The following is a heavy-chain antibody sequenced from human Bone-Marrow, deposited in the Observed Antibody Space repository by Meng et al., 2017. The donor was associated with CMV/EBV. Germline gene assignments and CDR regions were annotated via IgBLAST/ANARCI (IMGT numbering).Heavy chain of an antibody. CDR1: GFPVSSNY. D-gene: IGHD3-3*01. CDR3: AKERPYYDFWSGYTYYYGMDV. CDR2: IYSGDST. J-gene: IGHJ6*02. V-gene: IGHV3-53*01. Sequence: GESLKISCAASGFPVSSNYMSWVCQAPGKGLEWVSVIYSGDSTYYADSVKGRFTISRDNSKNTLYLQMNSLRAEDTAVYYCAKERPYYDFWSGYTYYYGMDVWGQGTTVTVSS.